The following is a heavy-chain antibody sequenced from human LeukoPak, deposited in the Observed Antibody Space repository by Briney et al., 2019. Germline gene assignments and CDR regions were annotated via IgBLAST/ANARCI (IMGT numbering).Heavy chain of an antibody. CDR2: IKQDGSEK. D-gene: IGHD3-22*01. V-gene: IGHV3-7*01. J-gene: IGHJ4*02. CDR3: ARQRGGVDYDSSGYSVDY. CDR1: GFTFSSYW. Sequence: GGSLRLSCAASGFTFSSYWMSWVRQAPGKGLEWVANIKQDGSEKYYVDSVKGRFTISRDKAKNSLYLQMNSLRAHDTAVYYCARQRGGVDYDSSGYSVDYWGQGALVTVSS.